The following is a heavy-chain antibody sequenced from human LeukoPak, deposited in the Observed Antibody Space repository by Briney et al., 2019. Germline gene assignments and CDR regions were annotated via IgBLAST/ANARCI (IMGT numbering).Heavy chain of an antibody. J-gene: IGHJ2*01. V-gene: IGHV3-7*01. CDR2: LNQDGSEK. D-gene: IGHD4-17*01. CDR1: GLTFSNYW. CDR3: TTVTTGYSDL. Sequence: GGSLRLSCAVSGLTFSNYWMSWVRQAPGKGLEWLANLNQDGSEKYYVDSVKGRFTISRDNAKNSLYLELNSLRAEDTAVYYCTTVTTGYSDLWGRGTLVTVSS.